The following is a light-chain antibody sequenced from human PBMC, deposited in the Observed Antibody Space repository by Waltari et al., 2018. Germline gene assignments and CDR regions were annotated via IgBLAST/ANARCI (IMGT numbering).Light chain of an antibody. CDR1: QSVGKY. V-gene: IGKV3-20*01. Sequence: EVVLTQSPGTLSLSPGEGATLSCRASQSVGKYLAWHQQRPGQAPRLLIYHASIRATGIPDRFSGSGSETDFSLTISRLEPEDFAVYYCQKYRSLPATFGQGTKVEI. CDR2: HAS. CDR3: QKYRSLPAT. J-gene: IGKJ1*01.